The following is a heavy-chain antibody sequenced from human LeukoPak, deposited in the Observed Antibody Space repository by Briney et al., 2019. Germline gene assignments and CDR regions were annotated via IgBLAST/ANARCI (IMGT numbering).Heavy chain of an antibody. CDR2: ISAYNGNT. CDR1: GYTFTSYG. CDR3: ARGDLPDYYDSSGYYQIDY. V-gene: IGHV1-18*01. J-gene: IGHJ4*02. D-gene: IGHD3-22*01. Sequence: ASVKVSCKASGYTFTSYGISWVRQAPGQGLEWMGWISAYNGNTNYAQKLQGRVTMTTDTSTSTAYMELRSPRSDDTAVYYCARGDLPDYYDSSGYYQIDYWGQGTLVTVSS.